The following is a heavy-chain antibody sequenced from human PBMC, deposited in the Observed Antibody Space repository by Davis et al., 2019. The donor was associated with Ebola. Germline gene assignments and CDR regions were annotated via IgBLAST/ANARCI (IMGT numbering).Heavy chain of an antibody. CDR3: ARVVHFWSGYYIGWFDP. CDR2: MNPNSGIT. J-gene: IGHJ5*02. CDR1: GYTFTSYD. V-gene: IGHV1-8*01. D-gene: IGHD3-3*02. Sequence: ASVQVSCKASGYTFTSYDINWVRQATGHGLEWMGWMNPNSGITGYAQKFQGRVTMTRNTSISTAYMELSSLRSEDTAVYYCARVVHFWSGYYIGWFDPWGQGTLVTVSS.